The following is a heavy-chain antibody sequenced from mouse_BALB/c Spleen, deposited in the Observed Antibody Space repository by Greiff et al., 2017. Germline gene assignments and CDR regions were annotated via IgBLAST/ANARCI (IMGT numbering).Heavy chain of an antibody. CDR1: GYTFTSYW. D-gene: IGHD1-2*01. V-gene: IGHV1-87*01. Sequence: VQLQQSGAELARPGASVKLSCKASGYTFTSYWMQWVKQRPGQGLEWIGAIYPGDGDTRYTQKFKGKATLTADKSSSTAYMQLSSLASEDSAVYYCAREEGYGLDYWGQGTTLTVSS. CDR3: AREEGYGLDY. CDR2: IYPGDGDT. J-gene: IGHJ2*01.